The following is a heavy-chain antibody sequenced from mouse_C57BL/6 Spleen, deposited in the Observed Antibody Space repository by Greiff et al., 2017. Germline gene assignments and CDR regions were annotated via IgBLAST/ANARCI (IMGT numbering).Heavy chain of an antibody. CDR3: ARRIYDGNFYAMDY. V-gene: IGHV5-12*01. J-gene: IGHJ4*01. Sequence: EVQLVESGGGLVQPGGTLKLSCAASGFTFSDYYMYWVRQTPEKKLEWVAYISNGGGSPYYPATVKGRFTISRDNAKNTLYLQMSRLKSEDTAMYYCARRIYDGNFYAMDYWGQGTSVTVSS. D-gene: IGHD2-1*01. CDR2: ISNGGGSP. CDR1: GFTFSDYY.